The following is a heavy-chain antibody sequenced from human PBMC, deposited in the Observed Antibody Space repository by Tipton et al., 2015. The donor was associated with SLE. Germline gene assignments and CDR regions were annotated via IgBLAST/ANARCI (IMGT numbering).Heavy chain of an antibody. CDR2: LRADAFGGTA. D-gene: IGHD3-16*01. CDR3: NRAQLHGGKYYFDY. V-gene: IGHV3-49*03. J-gene: IGHJ4*02. Sequence: SLRLSCIASGLTFGDDGMSWFRQAPGKGLEWVGFLRADAFGGTAEYAASVKGRFIISRDVSKSFAYLQMNSLKIEDTAVYFCNRAQLHGGKYYFDYWGPGTLVTVSS. CDR1: GLTFGDDG.